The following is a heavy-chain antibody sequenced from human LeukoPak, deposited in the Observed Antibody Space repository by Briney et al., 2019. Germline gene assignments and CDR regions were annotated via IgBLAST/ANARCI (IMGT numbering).Heavy chain of an antibody. Sequence: PGGSLRLSCAASGFTFSTYWMHWVRQAPGKGLVWVSRISSDESITNYADSVEGRFTISRDNAKNTLYLQMNSLRAEDTAVYYCLYGGFFQQWGQGTLVTVSS. D-gene: IGHD3-16*01. CDR2: ISSDESIT. J-gene: IGHJ1*01. CDR1: GFTFSTYW. V-gene: IGHV3-74*01. CDR3: LYGGFFQQ.